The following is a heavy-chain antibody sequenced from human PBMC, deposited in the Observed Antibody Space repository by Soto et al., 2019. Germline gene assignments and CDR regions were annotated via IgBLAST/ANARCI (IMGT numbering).Heavy chain of an antibody. J-gene: IGHJ4*02. D-gene: IGHD6-19*01. CDR1: VGSFSGYT. CDR3: ARGYSRRWDDYFDY. CDR2: INYGGST. Sequence: QVQLQESGPGLVKPSETLSLTGTFPVGSFSGYTWAWTRKPPGKDLEWIGYINYGGSTTYNPSPKSRVTISVDTSKNQFSLKLSSVTAADTAVYYCARGYSRRWDDYFDYWGQGTLVTVSS. V-gene: IGHV4-59*08.